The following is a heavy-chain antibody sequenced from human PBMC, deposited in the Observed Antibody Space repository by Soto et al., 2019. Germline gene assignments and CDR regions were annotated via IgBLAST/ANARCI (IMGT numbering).Heavy chain of an antibody. CDR2: ISSSGSTI. CDR3: ARVTTTRYVDTAMVTGGYYYYMDV. Sequence: GGSLRLSCAASGFTFSDYYMSWIRQAPGKGLEWVSYISSSGSTIYYADSVKGRFTISRDNAKNSLYLQMNSLRAEDTAVYYCARVTTTRYVDTAMVTGGYYYYMDVWGKGTTVTVSS. V-gene: IGHV3-11*01. D-gene: IGHD5-18*01. J-gene: IGHJ6*03. CDR1: GFTFSDYY.